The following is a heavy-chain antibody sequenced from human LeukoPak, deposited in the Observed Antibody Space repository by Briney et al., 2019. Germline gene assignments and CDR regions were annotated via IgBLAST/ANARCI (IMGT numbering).Heavy chain of an antibody. D-gene: IGHD3-22*01. CDR1: GYTFSSYG. Sequence: ASVKVSCKASGYTFSSYGISWVRQAPGQGLEWMAWISAYNGKTNFARKFRGRVTMTTDTSTSTAYMELRSLRSDDTAIYYCARDRNPYYDGSGYGYCWGQGTLVTVSS. J-gene: IGHJ4*02. V-gene: IGHV1-18*01. CDR2: ISAYNGKT. CDR3: ARDRNPYYDGSGYGYC.